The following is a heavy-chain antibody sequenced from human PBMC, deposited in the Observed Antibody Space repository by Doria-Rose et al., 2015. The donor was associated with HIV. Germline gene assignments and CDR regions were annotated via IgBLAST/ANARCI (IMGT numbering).Heavy chain of an antibody. CDR2: VYSTGST. Sequence: LSLTCAVSGDSIHNFYWTWVRQAAGKGLEWIGRVYSTGSTNYNPSLQSRVTISIDTSRSQFSLSLRSVTAADTAFYFCARDRGDYWGQGALVTVTS. V-gene: IGHV4-4*07. CDR3: ARDRGDY. J-gene: IGHJ4*02. CDR1: GDSIHNFY.